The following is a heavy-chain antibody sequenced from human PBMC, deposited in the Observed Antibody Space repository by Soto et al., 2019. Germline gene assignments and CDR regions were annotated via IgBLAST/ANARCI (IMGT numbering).Heavy chain of an antibody. CDR2: IYDGGRT. J-gene: IGHJ4*02. V-gene: IGHV4-30-4*01. CDR1: GGSISTVDYW. D-gene: IGHD7-27*01. CDR3: ARGPSGDKVDS. Sequence: QVQLQESGPGLVKPSQTLSLTCTVSGGSISTVDYWWSWIRQSPDMGLEWIGHIYDGGRTYNNPSLESRVTMSVGTSKSLISLTLSSVSAADTAVYYCARGPSGDKVDSWGQGTLVTVSS.